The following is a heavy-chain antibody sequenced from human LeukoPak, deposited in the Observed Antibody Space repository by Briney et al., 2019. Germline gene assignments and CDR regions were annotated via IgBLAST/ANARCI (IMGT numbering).Heavy chain of an antibody. D-gene: IGHD3-10*01. V-gene: IGHV3-23*01. CDR2: ISGSGDRT. J-gene: IGHJ6*02. CDR3: GKRELWHGSGEDA. Sequence: GGSLRLSCAASGFTFNNYAMSWFRQTPGKGLEWVSAISGSGDRTYYAESVKGRFSISRDNSKNTLYLQMHSLRAEDTAVYYCGKRELWHGSGEDAWGQGTAVTVSS. CDR1: GFTFNNYA.